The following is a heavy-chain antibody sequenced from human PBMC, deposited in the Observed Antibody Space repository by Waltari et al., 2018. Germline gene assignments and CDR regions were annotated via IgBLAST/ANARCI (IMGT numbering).Heavy chain of an antibody. CDR1: GFSLSTSGVG. D-gene: IGHD3-10*01. J-gene: IGHJ4*02. Sequence: QITLKESGPTLVKPTQTLTLTCTFSGFSLSTSGVGVGWIRQPPGKALEWLALIYWNDDKRYSPSLKSRLTITKDTSKNQVVLTMTNMDPVDTATYYCAHSSSRGDRINLPFDYWGQGTLVTVSS. V-gene: IGHV2-5*01. CDR2: IYWNDDK. CDR3: AHSSSRGDRINLPFDY.